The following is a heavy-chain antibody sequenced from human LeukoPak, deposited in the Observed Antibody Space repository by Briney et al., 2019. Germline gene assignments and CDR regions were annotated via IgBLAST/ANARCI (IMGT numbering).Heavy chain of an antibody. D-gene: IGHD5-12*01. CDR2: IYTSGST. J-gene: IGHJ6*02. V-gene: IGHV4-61*02. CDR3: ARQYRPGPFDYYYGMDV. CDR1: GGSISSGSYY. Sequence: ASQTLSLTCTVSGGSISSGSYYWSWIRQPAGKGLEWIGRIYTSGSTNYNPSPKSRVTISVDTSKNQFSLKLSSVTAADTAVYYCARQYRPGPFDYYYGMDVWGQGTTVTVSS.